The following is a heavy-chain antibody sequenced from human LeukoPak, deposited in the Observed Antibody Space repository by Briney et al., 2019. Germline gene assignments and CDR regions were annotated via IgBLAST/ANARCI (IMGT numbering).Heavy chain of an antibody. CDR3: ARSLPVSDSPFDY. D-gene: IGHD1-14*01. Sequence: GSLRLSCAASGFTFSTYAMTCVRQPPGKGLGCIGSIYYSGRTYYNPSLKSRVTISVDTSKNQFSLKLSSVTAADTAVYYCARSLPVSDSPFDYWGQGTLVTVSS. CDR1: GFTFSTYA. J-gene: IGHJ4*02. V-gene: IGHV4-38-2*01. CDR2: IYYSGRT.